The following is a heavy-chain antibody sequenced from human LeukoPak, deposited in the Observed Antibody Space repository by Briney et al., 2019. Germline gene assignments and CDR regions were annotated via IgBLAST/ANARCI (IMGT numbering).Heavy chain of an antibody. Sequence: PGGSLRLSCAASGFTFSSYWMSWVRQAPGKGLEWVANIKQDGSEKYYVDSVKGRFTISRDNAKNSLYLQMNSLRAEDTAVYYCARVLNSAGGYYDSTERNWFDPWGQGTLVTVSS. CDR1: GFTFSSYW. V-gene: IGHV3-7*03. CDR2: IKQDGSEK. J-gene: IGHJ5*02. CDR3: ARVLNSAGGYYDSTERNWFDP. D-gene: IGHD3-22*01.